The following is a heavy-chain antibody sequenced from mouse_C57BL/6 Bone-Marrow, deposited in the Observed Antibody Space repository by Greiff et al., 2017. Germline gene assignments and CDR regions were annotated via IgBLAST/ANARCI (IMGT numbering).Heavy chain of an antibody. J-gene: IGHJ3*01. V-gene: IGHV1-50*01. CDR1: GYTFTSYW. D-gene: IGHD2-4*01. Sequence: QVQLQQPGAELVKPGASVKLSCKASGYTFTSYWMQWVKQRPGQGLEWIGEIDPSDSYTNYNQKLKGKAPLTVDTSSSTAYMQLSSLTSEDSAVYYCARSVYDYDEGTWFAYWGQGTLVTGSA. CDR2: IDPSDSYT. CDR3: ARSVYDYDEGTWFAY.